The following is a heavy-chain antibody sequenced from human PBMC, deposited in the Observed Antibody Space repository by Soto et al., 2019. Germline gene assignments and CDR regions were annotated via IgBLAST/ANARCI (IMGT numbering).Heavy chain of an antibody. CDR3: AKDEGVAGTPSAGLYYYGMDV. Sequence: QVQLVESGGGVVQPGTSLRLSCAASGFTFSSYGIHWVRQAPGKGLEWVAVISTDGSNKYYADSVQGRFTISRDNPRNTLYLQMNSLRADDTAVYYCAKDEGVAGTPSAGLYYYGMDVGGQGTTVTVSS. CDR2: ISTDGSNK. D-gene: IGHD6-19*01. V-gene: IGHV3-30*18. CDR1: GFTFSSYG. J-gene: IGHJ6*02.